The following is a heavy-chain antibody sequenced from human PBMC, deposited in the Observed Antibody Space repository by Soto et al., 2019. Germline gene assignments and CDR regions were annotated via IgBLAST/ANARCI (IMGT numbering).Heavy chain of an antibody. Sequence: QVQLVQSGAEVKKPGSSVKVSCKPSGGTFSTYSIVWVRQAPGQGLEWMGRIIPMLGVANYAQKFLGRVTITADKSTTTVDMELSSLRSEDTALYYCTIGSWSGEVFDGWGQGTMVTVSS. CDR1: GGTFSTYS. CDR2: IIPMLGVA. J-gene: IGHJ3*01. D-gene: IGHD2-21*01. CDR3: TIGSWSGEVFDG. V-gene: IGHV1-69*02.